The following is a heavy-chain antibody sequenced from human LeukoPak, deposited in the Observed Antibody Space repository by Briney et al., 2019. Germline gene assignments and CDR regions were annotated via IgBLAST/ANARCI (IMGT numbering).Heavy chain of an antibody. CDR1: GYTFTSYG. Sequence: ASVKVSCKASGYTFTSYGNSWVRQAPGQGLEWMGWISAYNGNTNYAQKLQGRVTMTTDTSTSTAYMELRSLRSDDTAVYYCARDHCSSTSCPLNWFDPWGQGTPVTVSS. CDR2: ISAYNGNT. D-gene: IGHD2-2*01. J-gene: IGHJ5*02. V-gene: IGHV1-18*01. CDR3: ARDHCSSTSCPLNWFDP.